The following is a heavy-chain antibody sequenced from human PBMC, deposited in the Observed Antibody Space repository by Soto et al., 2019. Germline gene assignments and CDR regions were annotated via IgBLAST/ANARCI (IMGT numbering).Heavy chain of an antibody. Sequence: GGSLRLSCAASGFTVSSNYMSWVRQAPGKGLEWVSVIYSGGSTYYADSVKGRFTISRHNSKNTLYLQMNSRRAEDTAVYYCARVSYEDAFDIWGQGTMVTVSS. V-gene: IGHV3-53*04. D-gene: IGHD5-12*01. CDR2: IYSGGST. CDR3: ARVSYEDAFDI. J-gene: IGHJ3*02. CDR1: GFTVSSNY.